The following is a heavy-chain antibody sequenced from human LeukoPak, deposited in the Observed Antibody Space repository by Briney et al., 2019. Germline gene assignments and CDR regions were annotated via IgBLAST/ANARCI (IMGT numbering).Heavy chain of an antibody. CDR2: LSYDGSNT. Sequence: PGGSLRLSCAASGFIFSHYGMHWVRQSPGKGLEWVAVLSYDGSNTYCAESVKGRFTISRDNSMNTLFLQMNSLRAEDTAVYYCAKDEKQLPDYWGQGTLVTVSS. CDR3: AKDEKQLPDY. CDR1: GFIFSHYG. J-gene: IGHJ4*02. D-gene: IGHD6-13*01. V-gene: IGHV3-30*18.